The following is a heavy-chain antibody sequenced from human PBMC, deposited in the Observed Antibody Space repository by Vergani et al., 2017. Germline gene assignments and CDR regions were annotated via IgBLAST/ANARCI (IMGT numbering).Heavy chain of an antibody. CDR1: GFTFSDHY. V-gene: IGHV3-72*01. CDR2: IRNRANGYST. D-gene: IGHD3-22*01. Sequence: EVQLVESGGGLVQPGRSLRLSCAASGFTFSDHYMDWVRQAPGKGLEWVGRIRNRANGYSTLYASSVKGRFTVSRDDSKNSLYLQMNSLKTEDTAVYYCTTDPYHYYDSSGSRDYWGQGTLVTVSS. J-gene: IGHJ4*02. CDR3: TTDPYHYYDSSGSRDY.